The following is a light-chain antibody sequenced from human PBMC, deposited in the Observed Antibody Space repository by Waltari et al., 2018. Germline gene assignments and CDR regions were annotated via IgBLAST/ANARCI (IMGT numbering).Light chain of an antibody. CDR1: QIVSSN. CDR3: QQYNNWPLGIT. CDR2: GAS. J-gene: IGKJ5*01. V-gene: IGKV3-15*01. Sequence: EIVMTQSPATLSVSPGERATLSCRASQIVSSNLAWYQQKPGQAPRLLIYGASTRATGIPAMFSCSGSGTEFTLTISSMQSEDFAVYYCQQYNNWPLGITFGQGTRLEIK.